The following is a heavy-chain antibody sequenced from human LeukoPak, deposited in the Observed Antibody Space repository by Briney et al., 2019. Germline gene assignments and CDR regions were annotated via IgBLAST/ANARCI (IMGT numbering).Heavy chain of an antibody. CDR2: ISWDGGST. J-gene: IGHJ1*01. D-gene: IGHD5-12*01. Sequence: GGSLRLSCAASGFTFDDYTMHWVRQAPGKGLEWVSLISWDGGSTYYADSVKGRFTISRDNSKNSLYLQMNSLRTEDTALYYCAKDHDSGYERHFQHWGQGTLVTVSS. CDR3: AKDHDSGYERHFQH. V-gene: IGHV3-43*01. CDR1: GFTFDDYT.